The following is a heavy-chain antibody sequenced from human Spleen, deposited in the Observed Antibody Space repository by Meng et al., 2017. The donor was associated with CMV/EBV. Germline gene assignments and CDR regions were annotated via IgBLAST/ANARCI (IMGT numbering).Heavy chain of an antibody. J-gene: IGHJ2*01. CDR2: ISAYNGNT. CDR1: GYTFTSYG. CDR3: ARVLYYDFWSGYPSFDL. D-gene: IGHD3-3*01. Sequence: QVQRGQSGAEVKKPGASVKVSCKASGYTFTSYGISWVRQAPGQGLEWMGWISAYNGNTNYAQKLQGRVTMTTDTSTSTAYMELRSLRSDDTAVYYCARVLYYDFWSGYPSFDLWGRGTLVTVSS. V-gene: IGHV1-18*01.